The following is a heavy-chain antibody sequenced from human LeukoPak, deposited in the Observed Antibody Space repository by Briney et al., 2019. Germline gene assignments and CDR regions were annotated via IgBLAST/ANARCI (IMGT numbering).Heavy chain of an antibody. J-gene: IGHJ4*02. Sequence: GGSLRPSCAASGFTFSSYAMSWVRQAPGKGLEWVSAISGSGGSTYYADSVKGRFTISRDNSKNTLYLQMNSLRAEDTAVYYCAKVALARYCSGGSCYHFDYWGQGTLVTVSS. CDR3: AKVALARYCSGGSCYHFDY. D-gene: IGHD2-15*01. V-gene: IGHV3-23*01. CDR1: GFTFSSYA. CDR2: ISGSGGST.